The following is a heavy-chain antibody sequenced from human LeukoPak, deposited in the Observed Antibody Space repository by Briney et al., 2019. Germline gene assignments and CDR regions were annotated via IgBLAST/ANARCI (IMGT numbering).Heavy chain of an antibody. Sequence: SVRVSCKASGGTFSSYTISWVRQAPGQGLEWMGRIIPILGIANYAQKFQGRVTITADKSTSTAYMELSSLRSEDTAVYYCASNKGSESSSFDYWGQGTLVTVSS. D-gene: IGHD6-6*01. CDR2: IIPILGIA. CDR1: GGTFSSYT. CDR3: ASNKGSESSSFDY. V-gene: IGHV1-69*02. J-gene: IGHJ4*02.